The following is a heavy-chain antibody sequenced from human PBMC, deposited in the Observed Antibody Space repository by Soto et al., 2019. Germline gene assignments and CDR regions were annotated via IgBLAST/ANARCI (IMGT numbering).Heavy chain of an antibody. CDR2: ISSSSSYI. Sequence: GGSLRLSCAASGFTFSSYSMNWVRQAPGKGLEWVSSISSSSSYIYYADSVKGRFTISRDNAKNSLYLQMNSLRAEDTAVYYCARQGFLEWLFGSWFDPLGQGTLVTVSS. CDR3: ARQGFLEWLFGSWFDP. D-gene: IGHD3-3*01. CDR1: GFTFSSYS. V-gene: IGHV3-21*01. J-gene: IGHJ5*02.